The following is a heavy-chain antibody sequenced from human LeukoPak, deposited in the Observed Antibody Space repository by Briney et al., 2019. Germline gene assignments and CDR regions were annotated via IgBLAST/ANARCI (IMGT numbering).Heavy chain of an antibody. J-gene: IGHJ6*02. D-gene: IGHD6-19*01. CDR3: ARDENSSGWYYEPRYYYYGMDV. CDR2: ISSSGSTI. CDR1: GFTFSDYY. Sequence: PGGALRLSCAVSGFTFSDYYMSWIRQAPGKGLEWVSYISSSGSTIYYADSVKGRFTISRDNAKNSLYLQMNSLRAEDTAVYYCARDENSSGWYYEPRYYYYGMDVWGQGTTVTVSS. V-gene: IGHV3-11*01.